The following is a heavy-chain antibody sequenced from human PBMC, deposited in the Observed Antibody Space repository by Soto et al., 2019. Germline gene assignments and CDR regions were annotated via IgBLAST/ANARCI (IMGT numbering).Heavy chain of an antibody. CDR1: GFTFSSYG. CDR2: ISYDGSNK. J-gene: IGHJ4*02. Sequence: GRSLRLSCAASGFTFSSYGMHWVRQAPGKGLEWVAVISYDGSNKYYADSVKGRFTISRDNSKNTLYLQMNSLRAEDTAVYYCAKDVDIVVVVAATYFDYWGQGTLVTVSS. V-gene: IGHV3-30*18. CDR3: AKDVDIVVVVAATYFDY. D-gene: IGHD2-15*01.